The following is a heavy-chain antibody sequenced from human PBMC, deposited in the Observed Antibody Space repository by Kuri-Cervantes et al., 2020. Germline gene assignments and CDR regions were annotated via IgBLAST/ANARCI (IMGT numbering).Heavy chain of an antibody. J-gene: IGHJ2*01. V-gene: IGHV3-74*01. CDR1: GFTFSSYW. CDR3: AREIPRYFDL. Sequence: GESLKISCAASGFTFSSYWMHWVRQAPGKGLVWVSRINSDGSSTFYADSVKGRFTISRDNSKNTLYLQMNSLRAEDTAVYYCAREIPRYFDLWGRGTLVTVSS. D-gene: IGHD2-21*01. CDR2: INSDGSST.